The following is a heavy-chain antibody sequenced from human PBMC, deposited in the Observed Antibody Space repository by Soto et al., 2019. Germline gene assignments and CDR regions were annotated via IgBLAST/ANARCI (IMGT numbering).Heavy chain of an antibody. D-gene: IGHD3-22*01. V-gene: IGHV4-31*11. CDR3: ARGGFGDSSGYYYLGDAFDI. CDR1: GGSISSGGYY. Sequence: SETLSLTCAVSGGSISSGGYYWGWIRQHPGKGLEWIGYIYYSGSTYYNPSLKSRVTISVDTSKNQFSLKLSSVTAADTAVYYCARGGFGDSSGYYYLGDAFDIWGQGTMVTVSS. J-gene: IGHJ3*02. CDR2: IYYSGST.